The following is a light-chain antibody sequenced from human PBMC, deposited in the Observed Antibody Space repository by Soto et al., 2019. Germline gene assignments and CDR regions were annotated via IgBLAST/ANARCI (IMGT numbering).Light chain of an antibody. Sequence: DIQMTQSPSTLSGSVGDRVTITCRASQTISSWLAWYQQKPGKAPKLLIYAASSLQGGVPSRFSGSGSGTEFTLTISSLQPEDFATYYCQQASSFPPTFGQGTRLDIK. CDR1: QTISSW. CDR3: QQASSFPPT. J-gene: IGKJ5*01. V-gene: IGKV1-12*01. CDR2: AAS.